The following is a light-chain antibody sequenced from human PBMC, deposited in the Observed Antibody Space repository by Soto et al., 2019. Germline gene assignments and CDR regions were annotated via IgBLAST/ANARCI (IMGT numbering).Light chain of an antibody. CDR2: EES. V-gene: IGKV1-9*01. Sequence: DIHLTQSPSSLSASVGDRVTITCRASQAITNNLAWYQQKPGNPPKLLIYEESTLHSGVPSRFSGRKVGTQFILTIDSLQPENFATCGCQLFNSYPRTCGVVTKLDI. CDR1: QAITNN. CDR3: QLFNSYPRT. J-gene: IGKJ4*02.